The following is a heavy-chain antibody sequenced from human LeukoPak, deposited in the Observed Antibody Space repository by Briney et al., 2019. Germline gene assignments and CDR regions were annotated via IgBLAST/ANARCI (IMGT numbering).Heavy chain of an antibody. V-gene: IGHV3-7*01. J-gene: IGHJ4*02. CDR3: ARYTDYDLSF. Sequence: GGSLRLSCAASGFTFSSYAMSWVRQAPGKGLEWLANIKQDGSEKYYVDSVKGRFTISRDNPKNSLFLQMNSLRAEDTAVYYRARYTDYDLSFWGQGTLVTVSS. D-gene: IGHD3-3*01. CDR1: GFTFSSYA. CDR2: IKQDGSEK.